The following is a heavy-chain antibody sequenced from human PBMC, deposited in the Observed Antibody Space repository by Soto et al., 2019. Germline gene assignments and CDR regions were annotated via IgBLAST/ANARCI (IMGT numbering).Heavy chain of an antibody. J-gene: IGHJ6*02. Sequence: SVKVSCKASGGTFSSYAISWVRQAPGQGLEWMGGIIPIFGTANYAQKLQGRVTITADESTSTAYMELSSLRSEDTAVYYFASESGSIPPPPHYYGMDVWGQGTTVTVSS. CDR3: ASESGSIPPPPHYYGMDV. V-gene: IGHV1-69*13. CDR1: GGTFSSYA. D-gene: IGHD1-26*01. CDR2: IIPIFGTA.